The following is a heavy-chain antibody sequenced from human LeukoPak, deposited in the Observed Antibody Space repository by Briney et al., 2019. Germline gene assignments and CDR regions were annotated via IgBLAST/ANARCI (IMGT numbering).Heavy chain of an antibody. CDR1: GGSISSYY. D-gene: IGHD3-22*01. CDR2: IYTSGST. Sequence: PSETLSLTCTVSGGSISSYYWSWIRQPAGKGLEWIGRIYTSGSTNYNPSLKSRVTMSVDTSMNQFSLKLSSVTAADTAVYYCARGGYDSSGYLFFDYWGQGTLVTVSS. V-gene: IGHV4-4*07. CDR3: ARGGYDSSGYLFFDY. J-gene: IGHJ4*02.